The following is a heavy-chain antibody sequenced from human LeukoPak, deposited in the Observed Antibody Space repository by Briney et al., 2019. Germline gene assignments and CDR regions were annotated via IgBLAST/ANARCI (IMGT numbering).Heavy chain of an antibody. D-gene: IGHD6-13*01. CDR1: GFPFSSYA. J-gene: IGHJ4*02. Sequence: GGSLSLSCAASGFPFSSYAMSWVRQAPGKGLEWVSATSGSGDSTYYADSVKGRFTISRDNSRNTLYLQMNSLRAEDTAVYYCAKLKSWYFDYWGQGTLVTVSS. V-gene: IGHV3-23*01. CDR2: TSGSGDST. CDR3: AKLKSWYFDY.